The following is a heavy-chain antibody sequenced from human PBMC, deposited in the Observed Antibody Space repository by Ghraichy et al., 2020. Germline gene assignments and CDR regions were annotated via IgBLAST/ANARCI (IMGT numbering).Heavy chain of an antibody. CDR2: INSDGSST. V-gene: IGHV3-74*01. J-gene: IGHJ4*02. CDR1: GFTFSSYW. Sequence: GGSLRLSCAASGFTFSSYWMHWVRQAPGKGLVWVSRINSDGSSTSYADSVKGRFTISRDNAKNTLYLQMNSLRAEDTAVYYCASEHDFWSGYGYWGQGTLVTVSS. CDR3: ASEHDFWSGYGY. D-gene: IGHD3-3*01.